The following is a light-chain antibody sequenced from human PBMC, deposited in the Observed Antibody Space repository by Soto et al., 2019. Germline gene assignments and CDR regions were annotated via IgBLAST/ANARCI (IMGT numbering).Light chain of an antibody. V-gene: IGKV3-15*01. Sequence: EVVVRQAAPTLAVAPGERATLSCRASQSVSSNLAWYQQKPGQAPRLLIYGASTRATGIPARFSGSGSGTEFTLTISSLQSEDFAVYYCQQYNNWPPTFGQGTKVDIK. CDR1: QSVSSN. J-gene: IGKJ1*01. CDR3: QQYNNWPPT. CDR2: GAS.